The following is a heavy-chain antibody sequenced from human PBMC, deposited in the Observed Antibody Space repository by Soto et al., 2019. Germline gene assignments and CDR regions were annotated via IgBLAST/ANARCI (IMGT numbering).Heavy chain of an antibody. CDR1: GYSFTRYG. J-gene: IGHJ4*02. D-gene: IGHD4-17*01. CDR3: ARDGYGGNSVDF. Sequence: QVQLVQSGPEVKKPGASVKVSCKASGYSFTRYGFSWVRQAPGQGLEWMGWISPYNGVKQFSQKIQDRFTMTTDTSTSTATMELRRLRSDDTAVYYCARDGYGGNSVDFWGQGTLVTVSS. CDR2: ISPYNGVK. V-gene: IGHV1-18*01.